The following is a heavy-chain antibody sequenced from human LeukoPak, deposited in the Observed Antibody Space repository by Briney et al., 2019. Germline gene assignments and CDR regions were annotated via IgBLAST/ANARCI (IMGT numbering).Heavy chain of an antibody. V-gene: IGHV4-34*01. D-gene: IGHD6-13*01. Sequence: SETLSLTCAVYGGSFSGYYWSWIRQPPGKGLEWIGEINHSGSTNYNPSLKSRVTISVDTSKNQFSLKLSSVTAADTAVYYCARGSAAGDFDYWSQGTLVTVSS. CDR2: INHSGST. CDR3: ARGSAAGDFDY. CDR1: GGSFSGYY. J-gene: IGHJ4*02.